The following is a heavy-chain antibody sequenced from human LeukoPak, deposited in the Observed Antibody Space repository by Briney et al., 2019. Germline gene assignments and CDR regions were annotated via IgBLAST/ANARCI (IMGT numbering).Heavy chain of an antibody. CDR2: ISGSGGST. CDR3: TTVPLRLRYFQH. V-gene: IGHV3-23*01. CDR1: GFTFSSYA. Sequence: HPGGSLRLSCAASGFTFSSYAMSWVRQAPGKGLEWVSAISGSGGSTYYADSVKGRFTISRDNSKNTLYLQMNSLRAEDTAVYYCTTVPLRLRYFQHWGQGTLVTVSS. J-gene: IGHJ1*01. D-gene: IGHD6-19*01.